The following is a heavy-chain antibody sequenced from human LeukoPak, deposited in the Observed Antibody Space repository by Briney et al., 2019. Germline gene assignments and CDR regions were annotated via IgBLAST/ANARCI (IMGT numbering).Heavy chain of an antibody. Sequence: SETLSLTCAVYGGSFSGYYWSWIRQPPGKGLEWIGEINHSGSTNYNPSLKSRVTISVDTSKNQFSLKLSSVTAADTAVYYCAREDYYDSSGSGYWGQGTLVTVSS. J-gene: IGHJ4*02. V-gene: IGHV4-34*01. CDR2: INHSGST. D-gene: IGHD3-22*01. CDR3: AREDYYDSSGSGY. CDR1: GGSFSGYY.